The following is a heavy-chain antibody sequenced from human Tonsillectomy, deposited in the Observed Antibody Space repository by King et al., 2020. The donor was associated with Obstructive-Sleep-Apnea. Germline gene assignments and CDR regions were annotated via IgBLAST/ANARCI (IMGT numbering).Heavy chain of an antibody. V-gene: IGHV3-23*04. CDR1: GFTFSSYA. CDR3: ARAHPNGTYD. D-gene: IGHD1-26*01. Sequence: QLVQSGGGLVQPGGSLRLSCAASGFTFSSYAMSWVRQAPGKGLEWVATISGSGAGTYYADSVKGRFTISRDISKNTLYLQMASLRAEDTAVYYCARAHPNGTYDWGQGTLVTVSS. CDR2: ISGSGAGT. J-gene: IGHJ4*02.